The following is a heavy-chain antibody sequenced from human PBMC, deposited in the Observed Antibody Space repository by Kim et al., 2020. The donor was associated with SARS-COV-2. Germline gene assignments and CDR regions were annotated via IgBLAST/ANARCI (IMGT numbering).Heavy chain of an antibody. CDR1: GCSISSGGYY. V-gene: IGHV4-31*03. D-gene: IGHD6-6*01. Sequence: SETLSLTCTVSGCSISSGGYYWSWIRQHPGKGLEWIGYIYYSGSTYYNPSLKSRVTISVDTSKNQFSLKLSSVTAADTAVYYCARVNSSILVYYGMDVWGQGTTVTVSS. J-gene: IGHJ6*02. CDR3: ARVNSSILVYYGMDV. CDR2: IYYSGST.